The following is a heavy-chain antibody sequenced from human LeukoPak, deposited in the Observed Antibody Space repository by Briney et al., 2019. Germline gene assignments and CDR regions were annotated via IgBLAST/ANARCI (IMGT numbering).Heavy chain of an antibody. D-gene: IGHD6-13*01. J-gene: IGHJ2*01. CDR3: VRGRGSSWYLSGDPSGEWYFDL. CDR2: IYYSGST. CDR1: GGSISSYY. V-gene: IGHV4-59*01. Sequence: SETLSLTCTVSGGSISSYYWSWIRQPPGKRLEWIGYIYYSGSTNYNPSLKSRVTISVDTSKNQFSLKLSSVTAADTAVYYCVRGRGSSWYLSGDPSGEWYFDLWGRGTLVTVSS.